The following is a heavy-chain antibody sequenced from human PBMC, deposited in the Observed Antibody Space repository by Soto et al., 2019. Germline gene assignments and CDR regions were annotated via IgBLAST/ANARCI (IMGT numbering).Heavy chain of an antibody. V-gene: IGHV4-59*01. D-gene: IGHD5-12*01. CDR1: GDSISSYY. CDR3: ARGVATIGP. CDR2: MYYSGST. Sequence: QVQLQESGPRLVKPSETLSLTCTVSGDSISSYYWSWIRQPPGKGLEWIGYMYYSGSTNYNPSLKSRDIISVDTPKNQFSLKLTSVTAADTAVYYCARGVATIGPWGQGTLVTVSS. J-gene: IGHJ5*02.